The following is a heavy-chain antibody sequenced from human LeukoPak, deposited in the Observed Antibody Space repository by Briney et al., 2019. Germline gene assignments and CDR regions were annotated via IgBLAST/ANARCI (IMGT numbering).Heavy chain of an antibody. CDR2: IYPGDSDT. Sequence: GESLKISCKGSGYSFTSYWIGWVRKMPGKGLEWMGIIYPGDSDTRYSPSFQGQVTISADKSISTAYLQWSSLKASDTAMYYCARSQTWYYYDSSGYYETPYDFDYWGQGTLVTVSS. J-gene: IGHJ4*02. D-gene: IGHD3-22*01. CDR3: ARSQTWYYYDSSGYYETPYDFDY. CDR1: GYSFTSYW. V-gene: IGHV5-51*01.